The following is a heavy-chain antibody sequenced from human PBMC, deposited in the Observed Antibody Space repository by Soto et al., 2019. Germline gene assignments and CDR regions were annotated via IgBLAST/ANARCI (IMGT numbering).Heavy chain of an antibody. Sequence: GGSLRLSCAASGFTFSNAWMSWVRQAPGKGLEWVGRIKSKTDGEATDYAAPVKGRFTISRDDSKSTMYLQMNSLQIEDTAVYYCTLHIVVVTSIHNYFNYWGQGNLVTVSS. CDR2: IKSKTDGEAT. J-gene: IGHJ4*02. CDR1: GFTFSNAW. D-gene: IGHD2-21*02. CDR3: TLHIVVVTSIHNYFNY. V-gene: IGHV3-15*01.